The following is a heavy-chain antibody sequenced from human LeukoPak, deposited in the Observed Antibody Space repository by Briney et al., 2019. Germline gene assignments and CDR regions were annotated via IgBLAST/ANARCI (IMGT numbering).Heavy chain of an antibody. Sequence: GGSLRLSCAASGVTFSSYGMRWVRQAPGKGLEWGAGIWYDGSNKYYADSVKGRFTISRDNSKNTLYLQMNSLRADDTAVYYSASLGGYYDSSGHRAFDIWGQGTMVTVSS. CDR1: GVTFSSYG. D-gene: IGHD3-22*01. CDR2: IWYDGSNK. J-gene: IGHJ3*02. V-gene: IGHV3-33*01. CDR3: ASLGGYYDSSGHRAFDI.